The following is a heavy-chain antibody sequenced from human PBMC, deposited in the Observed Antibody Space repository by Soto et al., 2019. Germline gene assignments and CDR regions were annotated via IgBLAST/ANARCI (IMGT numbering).Heavy chain of an antibody. CDR1: GYTFTSYG. CDR3: ARENIVVGQGQTFYYYYMDV. V-gene: IGHV1-18*01. CDR2: ISAYNGNT. Sequence: ASVKVSCKASGYTFTSYGISWVRQAPGQGLEWMGWISAYNGNTNYAQKLQGRVTMTTDTSTSTAYMELRSLRSDDTAVYYCARENIVVGQGQTFYYYYMDVWGKGTTVTVSS. J-gene: IGHJ6*03. D-gene: IGHD2-2*01.